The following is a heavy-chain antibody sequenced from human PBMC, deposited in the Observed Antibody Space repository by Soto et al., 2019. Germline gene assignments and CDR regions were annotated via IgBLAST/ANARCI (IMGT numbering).Heavy chain of an antibody. CDR2: IIPILGIA. Sequence: QVQLVQSGAEVKKPGSSVKVPCKASGGTFSSYTISWVRQAPGQGLEWMGRIIPILGIANYAQKFQGRVTITADKSTSTAYMELSSLRSEDTAVYYCASRGEYYYGSGSYRDGMDVWGQGTTVTVSS. CDR1: GGTFSSYT. V-gene: IGHV1-69*02. J-gene: IGHJ6*02. D-gene: IGHD3-10*01. CDR3: ASRGEYYYGSGSYRDGMDV.